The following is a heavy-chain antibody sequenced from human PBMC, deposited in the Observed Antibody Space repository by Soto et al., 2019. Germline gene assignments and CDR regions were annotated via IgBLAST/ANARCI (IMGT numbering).Heavy chain of an antibody. CDR1: GGSLSGNY. V-gene: IGHV4-34*01. J-gene: IGHJ5*02. D-gene: IGHD1-26*01. CDR2: INPSGST. Sequence: QVQLQQWGAGLLKPSETLSLTCGVYGGSLSGNYWSWIRQPPGEGLEWIGEINPSGSTNYSPSLKRRATRSADTSKNQFSLKLSSVIAADTAVYYCARGRGGGGASWGQGTLVTVSS. CDR3: ARGRGGGGAS.